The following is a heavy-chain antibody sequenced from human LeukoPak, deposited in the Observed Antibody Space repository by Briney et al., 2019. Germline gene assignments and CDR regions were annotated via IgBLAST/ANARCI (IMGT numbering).Heavy chain of an antibody. CDR1: GFTFSSYW. CDR2: ISGSGGST. CDR3: AKDQGYCSSTSCYTYIDY. V-gene: IGHV3-23*01. D-gene: IGHD2-2*02. J-gene: IGHJ4*02. Sequence: GGSLRLSCAASGFTFSSYWMHWVRQAPGKGLEWVSAISGSGGSTYYADSVKGRFTISRDNSKNTLYLQMNSLRAEDTAVYYCAKDQGYCSSTSCYTYIDYWGQGTLVTVSS.